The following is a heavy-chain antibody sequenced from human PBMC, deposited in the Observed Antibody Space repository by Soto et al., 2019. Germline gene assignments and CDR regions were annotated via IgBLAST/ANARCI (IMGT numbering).Heavy chain of an antibody. CDR2: ISSNGGST. J-gene: IGHJ4*02. CDR3: VKDRKSELGARFDC. Sequence: GGSLRLSCSASGFTFSSYTMHWVRQAPGKGLEYVSAISSNGGSTYYADSVKGRFTISRDNSKNTLYLHMSSLRAEDTAVYYCVKDRKSELGARFDCWGRGRLVTVSS. CDR1: GFTFSSYT. V-gene: IGHV3-64D*08. D-gene: IGHD1-26*01.